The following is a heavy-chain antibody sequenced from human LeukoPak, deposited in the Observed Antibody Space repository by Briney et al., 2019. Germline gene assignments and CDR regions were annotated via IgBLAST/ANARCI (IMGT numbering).Heavy chain of an antibody. CDR1: GFTFSSYW. CDR3: ARVYKPPYYYGSGSYPNYYMDV. V-gene: IGHV3-74*01. Sequence: PGGSLRLSCAASGFTFSSYWMHWVRQAPGKALVGVSRINSYGCSTSYADSVKGRFTISRDNAKNTLYLQMNSLRAEYTAVYYCARVYKPPYYYGSGSYPNYYMDVWGKGTTVTISS. D-gene: IGHD3-10*01. J-gene: IGHJ6*03. CDR2: INSYGCST.